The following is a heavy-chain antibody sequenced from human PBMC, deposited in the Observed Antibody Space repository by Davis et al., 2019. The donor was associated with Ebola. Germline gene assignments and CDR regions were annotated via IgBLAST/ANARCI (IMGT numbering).Heavy chain of an antibody. D-gene: IGHD6-19*01. CDR1: GDSVSGNSGA. CDR3: ARGWFRSGMDV. Sequence: HSQTLSLTCAVSGDSVSGNSGAWNWIRQSPSRGLEWLGRTYYSSRWYNDYAVSVKSRITIKPDTSKNQFSLLLNSVTPEDTAIYYCARGWFRSGMDVWGQGTTTVSS. CDR2: TYYSSRWYN. J-gene: IGHJ6*02. V-gene: IGHV6-1*01.